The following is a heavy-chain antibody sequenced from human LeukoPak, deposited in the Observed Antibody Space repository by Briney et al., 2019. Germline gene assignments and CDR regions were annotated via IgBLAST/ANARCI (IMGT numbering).Heavy chain of an antibody. CDR1: GGTFSSYA. Sequence: SVKVSCKASGGTFSSYAISWVRQAPGQGLEWMGGIIPIFGTANYAQKFQGRVPITTDESPSTAYMELSSLRYEDTAVYSCARSLGRSTVTTLESLGYYYYMDLWGKGTTVTVSS. CDR3: ARSLGRSTVTTLESLGYYYYMDL. J-gene: IGHJ6*03. CDR2: IIPIFGTA. D-gene: IGHD4-11*01. V-gene: IGHV1-69*05.